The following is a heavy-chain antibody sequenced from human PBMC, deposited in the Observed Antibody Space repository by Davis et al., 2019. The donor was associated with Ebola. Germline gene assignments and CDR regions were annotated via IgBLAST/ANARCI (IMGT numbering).Heavy chain of an antibody. V-gene: IGHV1-18*01. CDR3: ARVQLERRGYYYYYMDV. CDR1: GYTFTSYG. D-gene: IGHD1-1*01. Sequence: ASVKVSCKASGYTFTSYGISWVRQAPGQGLEWMGWISAYNANTTYAQNLQDRVTMTTDTSTSTAYMELRSLRSDDTAVYYCARVQLERRGYYYYYMDVWGKGTTVTVSS. J-gene: IGHJ6*03. CDR2: ISAYNANT.